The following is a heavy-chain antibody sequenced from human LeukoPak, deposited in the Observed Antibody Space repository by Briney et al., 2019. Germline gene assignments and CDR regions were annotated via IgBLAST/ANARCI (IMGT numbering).Heavy chain of an antibody. J-gene: IGHJ6*03. V-gene: IGHV4-34*01. CDR2: INHSGST. CDR1: GGSFSGYY. D-gene: IGHD3-22*01. CDR3: ARDMGDYDSSPYYYYYMDV. Sequence: PSETLSLTCAVYGGSFSGYYWSWIRQPPGKGLEWIGEINHSGSTNYNPSLKSRVTISVDKSKNQFSLKLSSVTAADTAVYYCARDMGDYDSSPYYYYYMDVWGKGTTVTVSS.